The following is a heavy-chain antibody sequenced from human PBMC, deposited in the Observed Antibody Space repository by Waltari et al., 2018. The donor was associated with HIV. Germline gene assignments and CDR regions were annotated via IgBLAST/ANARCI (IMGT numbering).Heavy chain of an antibody. CDR2: IWYDGSNT. CDR3: ARDVQGYCGGERCFYGMDV. D-gene: IGHD2-21*01. V-gene: IGHV3-33*01. J-gene: IGHJ6*02. CDR1: GFTVSPYG. Sequence: QVQLVESGGGVVQPGRSLRLSCAASGFTVSPYGMHWVRTAPGKGLEWVAVIWYDGSNTYYTDSVKGRFTISRDNSKNTLYLQMYSLRAEDTAVYYCARDVQGYCGGERCFYGMDVWGQGTTVTVSS.